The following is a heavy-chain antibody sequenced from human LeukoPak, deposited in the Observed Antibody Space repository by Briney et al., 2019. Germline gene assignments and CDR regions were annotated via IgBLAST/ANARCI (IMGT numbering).Heavy chain of an antibody. CDR3: ARHGGYSSPYLH. D-gene: IGHD6-13*01. J-gene: IGHJ1*01. CDR2: TYYSGST. CDR1: GGSISNYY. V-gene: IGHV4-59*08. Sequence: PSETLSLTCTVSGGSISNYYWSWIRQPPGKGLECIGYTYYSGSTNYNPSLKSRVTISVDTSKNQFSLKLSSVTATDTAVYYCARHGGYSSPYLHWGQGTLVTVSS.